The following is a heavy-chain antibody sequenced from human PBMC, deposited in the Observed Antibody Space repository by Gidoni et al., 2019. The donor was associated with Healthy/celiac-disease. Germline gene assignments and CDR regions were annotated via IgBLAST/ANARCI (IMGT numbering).Heavy chain of an antibody. CDR2: FDPEDGET. V-gene: IGHV1-24*01. CDR1: GYTLTELS. D-gene: IGHD6-6*01. CDR3: ATGVYSSSSGGAFDI. J-gene: IGHJ3*02. Sequence: QVQLVQSGAEVKKPGASVNVSCTVSGYTLTELSMHWVRQAPGKGLEWMGGFDPEDGETIYAKKFQGRVTMTEDTSTDTAYMELSSLRSEDTAVYYCATGVYSSSSGGAFDIWGQGTMVTVSS.